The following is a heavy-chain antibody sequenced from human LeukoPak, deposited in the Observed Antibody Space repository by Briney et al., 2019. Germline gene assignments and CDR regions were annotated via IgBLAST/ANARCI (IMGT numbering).Heavy chain of an antibody. Sequence: PGGSLRLSCAASGFTFSSYGMHWVRQAPGKGLEWVAVIWYDGSNKYYADSVKGRFTISRDNSKNTLYLQMNSLRAEDTAVYYCAKKGYYDGSGYYMYYFDYWGQGTLVTVSS. J-gene: IGHJ4*02. V-gene: IGHV3-33*06. D-gene: IGHD3-22*01. CDR2: IWYDGSNK. CDR1: GFTFSSYG. CDR3: AKKGYYDGSGYYMYYFDY.